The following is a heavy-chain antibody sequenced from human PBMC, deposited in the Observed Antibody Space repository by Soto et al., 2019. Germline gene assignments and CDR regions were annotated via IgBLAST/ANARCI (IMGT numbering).Heavy chain of an antibody. CDR3: ARGIATGQLDP. CDR1: GYTFTRYT. V-gene: IGHV1-3*01. D-gene: IGHD2-15*01. J-gene: IGHJ5*02. Sequence: ASVKVSCKASGYTFTRYTMNWVRQAPGQRLEWMGWINPDNGNTKSSQKFQDRVIITRDTSASTAYMDLSGLRSEDTAVYYCARGIATGQLDPWGQGTLVTVSS. CDR2: INPDNGNT.